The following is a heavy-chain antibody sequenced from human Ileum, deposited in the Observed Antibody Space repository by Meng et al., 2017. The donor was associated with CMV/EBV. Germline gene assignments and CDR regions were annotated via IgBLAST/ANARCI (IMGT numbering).Heavy chain of an antibody. CDR1: GYTFTAKH. V-gene: IGHV1-2*02. J-gene: IGHJ4*02. CDR2: IYPQNGGT. CDR3: VKEDWYFDF. Sequence: VQLVQSGTDVKKPVASVNVSCKTSGYTFTAKHLHWVRQAPGQGLEWMGWIYPQNGGTYFAQKFQGRVTMTSDTSITTAYMELSSLTSDDTAIYYCVKEDWYFDFWGQGTLVTVSS. D-gene: IGHD3-9*01.